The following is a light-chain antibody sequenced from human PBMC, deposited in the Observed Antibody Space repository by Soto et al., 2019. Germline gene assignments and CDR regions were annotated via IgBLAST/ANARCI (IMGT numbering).Light chain of an antibody. J-gene: IGKJ4*01. CDR2: DAS. V-gene: IGKV3-11*01. CDR3: QRRSNGLT. CDR1: QSVSSY. Sequence: EIVLTQSPATLSLSPGERATLSCRASQSVSSYLAWYQQKPGQAPRLLIYDASNRATGIPARFSGGGSGTDFTLTIGSLEPEDFAVYYCQRRSNGLTFGGGTKVEIK.